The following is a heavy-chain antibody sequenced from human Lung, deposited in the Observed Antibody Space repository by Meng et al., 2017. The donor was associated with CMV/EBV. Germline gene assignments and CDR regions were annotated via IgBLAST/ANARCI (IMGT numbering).Heavy chain of an antibody. CDR1: GFTVSDNY. CDR2: IYSGGST. J-gene: IGHJ4*02. CDR3: ARMPKWLGAHFDY. D-gene: IGHD6-19*01. Sequence: SCAASGFTVSDNYMSWVRQAPGKGLEWVSVIYSGGSTYYADSVKGRFTISRDNSKNTLYLQMNSLRAEDTAVYYCARMPKWLGAHFDYWGQGTLVTVSS. V-gene: IGHV3-66*02.